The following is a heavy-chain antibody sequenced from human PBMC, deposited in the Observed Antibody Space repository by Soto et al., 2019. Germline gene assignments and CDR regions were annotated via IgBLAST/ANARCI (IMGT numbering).Heavy chain of an antibody. V-gene: IGHV1-69*02. Sequence: QVQLVQSGAEVKKPGSSVKVSCKASGGTFSSYTISWVRQAPGQGLEWMGRIIPILGIANYAQKFQGRVTITADKSTSTAYMELSSLRSEDTAVYYCARYGAHCAFDIWGQGTMVTVSS. CDR3: ARYGAHCAFDI. D-gene: IGHD4-17*01. J-gene: IGHJ3*02. CDR1: GGTFSSYT. CDR2: IIPILGIA.